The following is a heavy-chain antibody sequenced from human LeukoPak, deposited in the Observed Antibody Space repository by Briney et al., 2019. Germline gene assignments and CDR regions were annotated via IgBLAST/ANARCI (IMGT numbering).Heavy chain of an antibody. CDR3: SRHSALNMSSFFDY. CDR1: GFTFSAST. D-gene: IGHD1/OR15-1a*01. CDR2: VRGKANNYVT. V-gene: IGHV3-73*01. Sequence: GGSLRLSCATSGFTFSASTMHWVRQASGGGLEWLGHVRGKANNYVTRYAPSLRGRFTISRDDSKNSAYLQMNSLKIEDTAVYYCSRHSALNMSSFFDYWGQGILVTVSS. J-gene: IGHJ4*02.